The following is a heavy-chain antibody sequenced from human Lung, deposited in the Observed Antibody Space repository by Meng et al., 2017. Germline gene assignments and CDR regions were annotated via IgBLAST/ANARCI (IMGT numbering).Heavy chain of an antibody. CDR2: SNHSGSN. CDR1: GGSFSDYQ. V-gene: IGHV4-34*01. J-gene: IGHJ4*02. D-gene: IGHD4-11*01. Sequence: QGLLHEWGAGLLRPCENMDITSFVAGGSFSDYQVSRIRHPPGKGLGLIAESNHSGSNNYNPALESRATISVDTSQNNLSLKLSCVTAADSAVYYCARGPTTMAHDFDYWGQGTLVTVSS. CDR3: ARGPTTMAHDFDY.